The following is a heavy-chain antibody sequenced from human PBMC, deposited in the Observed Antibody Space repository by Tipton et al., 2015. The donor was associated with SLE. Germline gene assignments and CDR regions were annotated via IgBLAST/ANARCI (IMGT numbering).Heavy chain of an antibody. Sequence: TLSLTCTVSGGSISSYYWSWIRQPPGKGLEWIEYIYYSGSTNYNPSLKGRVTISVDTSKNQFSLKLSSVTAADTAVYYCARDLFGKDFDLWGRGTLVTVSS. CDR2: IYYSGST. D-gene: IGHD3-3*01. J-gene: IGHJ2*01. V-gene: IGHV4-59*01. CDR3: ARDLFGKDFDL. CDR1: GGSISSYY.